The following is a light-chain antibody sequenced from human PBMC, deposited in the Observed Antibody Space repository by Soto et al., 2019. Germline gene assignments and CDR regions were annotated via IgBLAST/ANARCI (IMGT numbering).Light chain of an antibody. J-gene: IGKJ2*01. CDR2: GAS. Sequence: DIVMTQSPDSLAVSLGERATINCKSSQSVLYSSNNKNYLAWYQQKPGQAPRLLIYGASTRATGIPARFSGSRSGTEFTLTISSLQSEDFAVYYCQQYGEWPPSYTFGQGTKLEIK. CDR3: QQYGEWPPSYT. V-gene: IGKV4-1*01. CDR1: QSVLYSSNNKNY.